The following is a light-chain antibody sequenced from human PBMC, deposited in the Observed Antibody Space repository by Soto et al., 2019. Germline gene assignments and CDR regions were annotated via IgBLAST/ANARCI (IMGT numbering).Light chain of an antibody. CDR2: AAP. J-gene: IGKJ3*01. CDR3: QQANSYPFT. V-gene: IGKV1-12*01. Sequence: DIQMTQSPSYVSASIGDRVTITCRASQGIRSWLAWYQQKPGKAPKLLIYAAPSLQSGVPSRFSGSGSGADFTLTTSSLQPEDLATYVCQQANSYPFTFGPGTKVDVK. CDR1: QGIRSW.